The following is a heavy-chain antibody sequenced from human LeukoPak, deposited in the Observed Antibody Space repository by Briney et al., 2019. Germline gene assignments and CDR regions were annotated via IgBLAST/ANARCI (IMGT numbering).Heavy chain of an antibody. Sequence: EASVKVSCKASGYTFTSYAMNWVRQAPGQGLEWMGWINTNTGNPTYAQGFTGRFVFSLDTSVSTAYLQISSLKAEDTAVYYCARGGPNIVVVVAATGNNWFDPWGQGTLVTVSS. CDR2: INTNTGNP. D-gene: IGHD2-15*01. J-gene: IGHJ5*02. V-gene: IGHV7-4-1*02. CDR1: GYTFTSYA. CDR3: ARGGPNIVVVVAATGNNWFDP.